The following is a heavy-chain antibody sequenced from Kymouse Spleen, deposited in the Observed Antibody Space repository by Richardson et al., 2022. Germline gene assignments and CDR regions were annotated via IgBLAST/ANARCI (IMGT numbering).Heavy chain of an antibody. CDR1: GGSISSSSYY. V-gene: IGHV4-39*01. J-gene: IGHJ5*02. Sequence: QLQLQESGPGLVKPSETLSLTCTVSGGSISSSSYYWGWIRQPPGKGLEWIGSIYYSGSTYYNPSLKSRVTISVDTSKNQFSLKLSSVTAADTAVYYCARQEQQLVRGWFDPWGQGTLVTVSS. CDR3: ARQEQQLVRGWFDP. D-gene: IGHD6-13*01. CDR2: IYYSGST.